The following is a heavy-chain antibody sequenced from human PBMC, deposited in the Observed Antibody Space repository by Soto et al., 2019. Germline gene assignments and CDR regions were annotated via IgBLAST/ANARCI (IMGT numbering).Heavy chain of an antibody. Sequence: ASETLSLTCTVSGGSISSYYWSWIRQPPGKGLEWIGYMYYSGSPNYNPSLKSRVTISVDTSRNQFSLKLSSVTAADTAVYYCARSTYCSGGSCYSSWWFDPWGQGTLVTVSS. CDR3: ARSTYCSGGSCYSSWWFDP. D-gene: IGHD2-15*01. J-gene: IGHJ5*02. V-gene: IGHV4-59*01. CDR2: MYYSGSP. CDR1: GGSISSYY.